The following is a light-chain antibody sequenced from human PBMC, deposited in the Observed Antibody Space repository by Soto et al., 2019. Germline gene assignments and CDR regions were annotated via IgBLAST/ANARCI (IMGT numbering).Light chain of an antibody. CDR3: SSYASSSTPVV. Sequence: QSALTQPASVSGSPGQSITLSCTGTSSDIGAYDYVSWYQRYPGKAPKLIIYDVNNRPSGVSNRFSGSKSGNTASLTISGLQAEDEADYYCSSYASSSTPVVFGGGTKLTVL. CDR1: SSDIGAYDY. J-gene: IGLJ2*01. V-gene: IGLV2-14*01. CDR2: DVN.